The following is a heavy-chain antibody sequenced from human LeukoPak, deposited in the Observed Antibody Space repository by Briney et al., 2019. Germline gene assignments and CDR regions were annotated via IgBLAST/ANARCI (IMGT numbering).Heavy chain of an antibody. D-gene: IGHD3-22*01. Sequence: PSETLSLTCTVSGGSISSSSYYWGWLRQPPGKGLEWIGSIYYSGSTYYNPSLKSRVTISVDTSKNQFSLKLSSVTAADTAVYYCARRPPSYYDNRLAFDYWGQGTLVTVSS. CDR1: GGSISSSSYY. V-gene: IGHV4-39*07. CDR3: ARRPPSYYDNRLAFDY. J-gene: IGHJ4*02. CDR2: IYYSGST.